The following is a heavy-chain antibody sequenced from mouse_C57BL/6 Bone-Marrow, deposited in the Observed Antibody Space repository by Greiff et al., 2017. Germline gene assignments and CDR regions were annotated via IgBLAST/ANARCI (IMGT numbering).Heavy chain of an antibody. CDR1: GYTFTSYW. V-gene: IGHV1-59*01. Sequence: VKLQQPGAELVRPGTSVKLSCKASGYTFTSYWMHWVKQRPGQGLEWIGVIDPSDSYTNSNQKFKGKATLTVDTSSSTAYMQLSSLTSEDSAVYYCARWGAYWGQGTLVTVSA. CDR3: ARWGAY. J-gene: IGHJ3*01. CDR2: IDPSDSYT.